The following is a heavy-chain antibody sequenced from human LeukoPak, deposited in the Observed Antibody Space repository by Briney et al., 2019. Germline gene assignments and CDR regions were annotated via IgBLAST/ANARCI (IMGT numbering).Heavy chain of an antibody. D-gene: IGHD6-13*01. V-gene: IGHV4-39*07. CDR2: IYYSGST. Sequence: PSETLSLTCTVSGGSISSSSYYWGWIRQPPGKGLEWLGSIYYSGSTYYNPSLKSRVTISVDTSKNQFSLKLSSVTAADTAVYYCARDSSSWYGGIDYWGQGTLVTVSS. CDR3: ARDSSSWYGGIDY. J-gene: IGHJ4*02. CDR1: GGSISSSSYY.